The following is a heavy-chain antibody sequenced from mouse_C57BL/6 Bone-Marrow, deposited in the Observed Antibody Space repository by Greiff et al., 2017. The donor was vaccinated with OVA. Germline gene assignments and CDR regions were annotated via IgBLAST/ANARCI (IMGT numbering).Heavy chain of an antibody. CDR1: GFTFSDYG. V-gene: IGHV5-17*01. CDR3: ARSDYDYFDY. CDR2: ISSGSSAI. Sequence: EVNLVESGGGLVKPGGSLKLSCAASGFTFSDYGMHWVRQAPEKGLEWVAYISSGSSAIYYADTVKGRFTISRDNAKNTLFLQMTSLSSEDTAMYYCARSDYDYFDYWGQGTTLTVSS. D-gene: IGHD2-4*01. J-gene: IGHJ2*01.